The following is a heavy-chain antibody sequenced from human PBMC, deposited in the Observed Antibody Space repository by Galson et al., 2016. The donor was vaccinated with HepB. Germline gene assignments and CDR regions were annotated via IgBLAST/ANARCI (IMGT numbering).Heavy chain of an antibody. Sequence: SLRLSCAASGFTFRSYAMSWLRQAPGKGLEWVSGISGSGGSTYYADSVKGRITISRDNSKNTLYLQMNSLRVEGTAVYYCAKAHYDILTGYWPYFDYWGQGTLVTVSS. J-gene: IGHJ4*02. CDR3: AKAHYDILTGYWPYFDY. CDR2: ISGSGGST. CDR1: GFTFRSYA. V-gene: IGHV3-23*01. D-gene: IGHD3-9*01.